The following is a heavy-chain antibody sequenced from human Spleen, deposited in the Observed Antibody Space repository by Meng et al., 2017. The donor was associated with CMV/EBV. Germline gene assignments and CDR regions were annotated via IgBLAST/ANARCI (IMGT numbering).Heavy chain of an antibody. CDR2: IRYGEINK. J-gene: IGHJ4*02. D-gene: IGHD3-3*01. Sequence: GGSLRLSCAASGFTFSTYGMHWVRQAPGKGLEWVAFIRYGEINKYYADSVKGRYTISRDNSKNTLYLQMNSLRAEDSAVYYCAREAYDFWSGTTNFDYWGQGTLVTVSS. V-gene: IGHV3-30*02. CDR3: AREAYDFWSGTTNFDY. CDR1: GFTFSTYG.